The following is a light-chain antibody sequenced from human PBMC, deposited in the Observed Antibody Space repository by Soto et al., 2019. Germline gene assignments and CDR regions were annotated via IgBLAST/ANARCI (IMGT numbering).Light chain of an antibody. CDR3: QQYKSYPWT. CDR1: QDISNY. CDR2: DAS. Sequence: DIQMTQSPSSLSASVGDRVTITCQASQDISNYLNWYQQKPGKAPKLLIYDASSLEGGVPSRFTGDGSGTEFSLTIASLQPDDFGTYYCQQYKSYPWTFGQGTKVDLK. J-gene: IGKJ1*01. V-gene: IGKV1-33*01.